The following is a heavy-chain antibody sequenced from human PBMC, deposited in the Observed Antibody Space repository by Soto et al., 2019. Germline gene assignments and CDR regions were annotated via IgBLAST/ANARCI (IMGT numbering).Heavy chain of an antibody. CDR1: GFTFSSYA. J-gene: IGHJ4*02. CDR2: ISGSGGST. V-gene: IGHV3-23*01. Sequence: GGSLRLSCTASGFTFSSYAMSWVRQAPGKGLEWVSAISGSGGSTYYTDSVKGRFTISRENSKSTLYLQINSLRAEDTAVYYCAKEGFSSSWRNIDSWGQGTLVTVSS. D-gene: IGHD6-13*01. CDR3: AKEGFSSSWRNIDS.